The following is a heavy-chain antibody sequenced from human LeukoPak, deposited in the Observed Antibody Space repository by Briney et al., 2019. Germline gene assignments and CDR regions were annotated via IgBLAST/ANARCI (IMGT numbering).Heavy chain of an antibody. CDR2: MNPNSGNT. CDR3: ARGCPTGTTFWFDP. J-gene: IGHJ5*02. Sequence: GASVKVSRKASGYTFTSYDINWVRQATGQGLEWMGWMNPNSGNTGYAQKFQGRVTMTRNTSISTAYMELSSLRSEDTAVYYCARGCPTGTTFWFDPWGQGTLVTVSS. V-gene: IGHV1-8*01. CDR1: GYTFTSYD. D-gene: IGHD1-1*01.